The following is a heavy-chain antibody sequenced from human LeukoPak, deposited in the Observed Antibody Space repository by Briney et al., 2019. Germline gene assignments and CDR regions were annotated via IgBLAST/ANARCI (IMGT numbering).Heavy chain of an antibody. CDR3: ARSLWSQSPIPNH. J-gene: IGHJ5*02. CDR2: INPNSGDT. V-gene: IGHV1-2*02. CDR1: GYTFTGYY. Sequence: ASVKVSCKASGYTFTGYYMHWVRQAPGQGLEWMGWINPNSGDTNYAQKFQGRVTMTRDTSISTAYMEVSWLRSDDTALYYCARSLWSQSPIPNHWGQGTLVSVSS. D-gene: IGHD2-21*01.